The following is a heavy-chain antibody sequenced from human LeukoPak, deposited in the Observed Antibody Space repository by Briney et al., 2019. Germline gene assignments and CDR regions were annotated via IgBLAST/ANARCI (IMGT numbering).Heavy chain of an antibody. CDR1: GGSVSSGSYY. D-gene: IGHD5-12*01. J-gene: IGHJ4*02. CDR3: AREAYSGYDFQYYFDY. CDR2: IYYSGST. V-gene: IGHV4-30-4*08. Sequence: MTSETLSLTCTVSGGSVSSGSYYWSWIRQPPGKGLEWIGYIYYSGSTYYNPSLKSRVTISVDTSKNQFSLKLSSVTAADTAVYYCAREAYSGYDFQYYFDYWGQGTLVTVSS.